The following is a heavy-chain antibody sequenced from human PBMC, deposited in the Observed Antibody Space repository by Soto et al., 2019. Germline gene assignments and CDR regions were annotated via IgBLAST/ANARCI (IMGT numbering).Heavy chain of an antibody. CDR2: ISGSGGST. Sequence: EVQLLESGGGLVQPGGSLRLSCAASGFTFSSYAMSWVRQAPGKGLEWVSAISGSGGSTYYADSVKGRFTISRDNAKNSMYRQMNSGRAEDTTVYYCAKGLYCTNGVCSLTIFDYWGQGTLVTVSS. CDR3: AKGLYCTNGVCSLTIFDY. V-gene: IGHV3-23*01. J-gene: IGHJ4*02. CDR1: GFTFSSYA. D-gene: IGHD2-8*01.